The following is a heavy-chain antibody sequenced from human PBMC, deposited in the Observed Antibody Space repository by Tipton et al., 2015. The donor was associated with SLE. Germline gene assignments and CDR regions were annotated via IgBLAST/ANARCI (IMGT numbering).Heavy chain of an antibody. J-gene: IGHJ4*02. CDR2: IFYTGST. Sequence: TLSLTCTVSDGSIRSTNYYWGWIRQPPGKGLEWIGSIFYTGSTYYNPSLKSRVSFSIDTSKHQFSLKLNSVTAADTAVYYCARRHYRGPLDSRGQGPLVPVSS. V-gene: IGHV4-39*07. CDR3: ARRHYRGPLDS. D-gene: IGHD3-9*01. CDR1: DGSIRSTNYY.